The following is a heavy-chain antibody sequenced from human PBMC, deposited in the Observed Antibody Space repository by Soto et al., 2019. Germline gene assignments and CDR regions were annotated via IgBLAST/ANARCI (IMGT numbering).Heavy chain of an antibody. D-gene: IGHD1-20*01. CDR1: GFTLRNYA. V-gene: IGHV3-23*01. J-gene: IGHJ4*02. Sequence: HPGGSLRLSCEASGFTLRNYAMTWIRQAPGKGLEWVSLISANDVGTYYAESVKTRFTISTDQSRNTVYLQMDSLRADDTAIYYCAKAKNDYNWDNRPPFDYRCQGPLVTVS. CDR2: ISANDVGT. CDR3: AKAKNDYNWDNRPPFDY.